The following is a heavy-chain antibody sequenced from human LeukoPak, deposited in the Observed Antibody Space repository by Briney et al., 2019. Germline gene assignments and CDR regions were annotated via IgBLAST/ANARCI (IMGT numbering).Heavy chain of an antibody. Sequence: GGSLRLSCAASGFTFSSYAMHWVRQAPGKVLEWVSSISSSSSYIYYADSVKGRFSICRDNAENSLYLQMNSLRAEDTAVYYCARGSIAVAGTDYWGQGTLVTVSS. V-gene: IGHV3-21*01. CDR3: ARGSIAVAGTDY. CDR1: GFTFSSYA. CDR2: ISSSSSYI. D-gene: IGHD6-19*01. J-gene: IGHJ4*02.